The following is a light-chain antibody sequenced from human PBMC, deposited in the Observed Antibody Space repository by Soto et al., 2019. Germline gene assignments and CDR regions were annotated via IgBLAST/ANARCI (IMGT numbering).Light chain of an antibody. V-gene: IGLV1-40*01. CDR3: QSYDSSLSGSV. CDR2: GNS. CDR1: SSNIGAGYD. Sequence: QSVLTQPPSVSGAPGQRVTISCTGSSSNIGAGYDVHWYQQLPGTAPKLLIYGNSNRPSGVPDRFSGSKSVNSASLAITGLQAEDEADYYCQSYDSSLSGSVFGGGTKLTVL. J-gene: IGLJ2*01.